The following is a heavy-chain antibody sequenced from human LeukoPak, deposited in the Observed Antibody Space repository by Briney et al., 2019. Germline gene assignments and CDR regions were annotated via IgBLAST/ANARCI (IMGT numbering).Heavy chain of an antibody. CDR3: AKDPQNYYGSGEHFDH. Sequence: PGGSLRLSCAASGFTFSSYAMNWVRQAPGKGLEWVSAVSGTGGSKHYADSVRGRFTISRDNSKNTLYLQMKSLRAEDTAVYYCAKDPQNYYGSGEHFDHWGQGTLVTVSS. CDR2: VSGTGGSK. D-gene: IGHD3-10*01. J-gene: IGHJ4*02. V-gene: IGHV3-23*01. CDR1: GFTFSSYA.